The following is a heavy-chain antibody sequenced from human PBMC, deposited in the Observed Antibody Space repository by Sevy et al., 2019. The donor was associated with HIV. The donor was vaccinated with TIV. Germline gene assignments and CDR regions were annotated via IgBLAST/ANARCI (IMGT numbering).Heavy chain of an antibody. D-gene: IGHD3-10*01. V-gene: IGHV4-39*01. CDR3: ARPSGGYYGSGSYRGGYWFDP. Sequence: SETLSLTCTVSGGSISSSSYYWGWIRQPPGKGLEWIGSIYYSGSTYYNPSLKSRVTISVDTSKNQFSLKLSPVTAADTAGYYCARPSGGYYGSGSYRGGYWFDPWGQGTLVTVSS. CDR1: GGSISSSSYY. CDR2: IYYSGST. J-gene: IGHJ5*02.